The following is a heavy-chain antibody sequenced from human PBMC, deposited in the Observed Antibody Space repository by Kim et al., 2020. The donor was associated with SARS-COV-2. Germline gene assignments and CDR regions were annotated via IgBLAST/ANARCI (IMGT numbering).Heavy chain of an antibody. V-gene: IGHV1-46*01. CDR2: GRP. D-gene: IGHD3-22*01. CDR3: ARGVTMIRY. Sequence: GRPSYAQKCQGRVTMTRDTSTSTVYMELSSLRSEDTAVYYCARGVTMIRYWGQGTLVTVSS. J-gene: IGHJ4*02.